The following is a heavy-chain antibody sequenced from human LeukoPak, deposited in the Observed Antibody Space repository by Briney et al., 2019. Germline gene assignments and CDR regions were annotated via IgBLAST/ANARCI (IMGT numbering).Heavy chain of an antibody. V-gene: IGHV5-51*01. CDR3: ASGRFCNGSSCYDS. Sequence: GESLKISSKGSGYSFTSYWIGWVRHMPGKGLEWMGIILPADSDTRYSPSFQGQVTISADKSLSTAYVQWSTLKASDTAIYYCASGRFCNGSSCYDSWGQGTLVTVSS. CDR2: ILPADSDT. D-gene: IGHD2-15*01. CDR1: GYSFTSYW. J-gene: IGHJ5*01.